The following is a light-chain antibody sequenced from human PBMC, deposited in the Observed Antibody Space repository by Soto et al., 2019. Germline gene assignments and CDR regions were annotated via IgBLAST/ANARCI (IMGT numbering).Light chain of an antibody. CDR3: SSYTSTSTRV. Sequence: QSVLTQPASVSGSPGQSITFSCTGTRSDVGGYNFVSWYQQHPGKAPKLMISEVSNRPSGVSNRFSGSKSGNTASLTISGLQAEDEADYYCSSYTSTSTRVFGTGTKVTVL. CDR2: EVS. J-gene: IGLJ1*01. CDR1: RSDVGGYNF. V-gene: IGLV2-14*01.